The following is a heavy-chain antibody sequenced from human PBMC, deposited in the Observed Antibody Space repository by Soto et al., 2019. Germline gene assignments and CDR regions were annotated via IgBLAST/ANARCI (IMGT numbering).Heavy chain of an antibody. D-gene: IGHD3-3*01. J-gene: IGHJ4*02. V-gene: IGHV3-9*01. CDR2: ISWNSGSI. Sequence: PGGSLRLSCAASGFTFDDYAMHWVRQAPGKGLEWVSGISWNSGSIGYADSVKGRFTISRDNAKNSLYLQMNSLRAEDTALYYCAKAHDFRRGSPYIDYPGQATLVTVSS. CDR1: GFTFDDYA. CDR3: AKAHDFRRGSPYIDY.